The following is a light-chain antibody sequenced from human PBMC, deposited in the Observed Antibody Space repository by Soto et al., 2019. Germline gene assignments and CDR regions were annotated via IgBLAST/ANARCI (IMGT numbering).Light chain of an antibody. CDR1: QSVSSSY. V-gene: IGKV3-20*01. J-gene: IGKJ1*01. CDR3: QQFGSSSWT. CDR2: GAS. Sequence: ESXLTQSPGTLFLSPGEKATLSCRASQSVSSSYLAWYQQKPGQAPRLLIYGASSRATGIPDRFSGSGSGTDFTLTVSRLEPEDFAVYYCQQFGSSSWTFGQGTKVDIK.